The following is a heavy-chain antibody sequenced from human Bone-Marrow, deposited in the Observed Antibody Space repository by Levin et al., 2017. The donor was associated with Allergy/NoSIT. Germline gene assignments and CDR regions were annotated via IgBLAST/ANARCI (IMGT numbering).Heavy chain of an antibody. J-gene: IGHJ4*02. CDR1: GFTFSSYA. D-gene: IGHD3-10*01. V-gene: IGHV3-23*01. CDR3: AKDLAGNPATDYFDY. CDR2: ISGSGGST. Sequence: GESLKISCAASGFTFSSYAMSWVRQAPGKGLEWVSAISGSGGSTYYADSVKGRFTISRDNSKNTLYLQMNSLRAEDTAVYYCAKDLAGNPATDYFDYWGQGTLVTVSS.